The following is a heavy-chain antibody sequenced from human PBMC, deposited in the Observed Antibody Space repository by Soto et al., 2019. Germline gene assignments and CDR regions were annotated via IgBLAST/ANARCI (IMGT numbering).Heavy chain of an antibody. J-gene: IGHJ4*02. V-gene: IGHV3-30*18. CDR3: AKDGEMATITLQY. CDR2: ISYDGSNK. D-gene: IGHD5-12*01. Sequence: PGGSLRLSCAASGFTFSSYGMHWVRQAPGKGLEWVAVISYDGSNKYYADSVKGRFTISRDNSKNTLYLQMNSLRAEDTAVYYCAKDGEMATITLQYWGQGTLVTVSS. CDR1: GFTFSSYG.